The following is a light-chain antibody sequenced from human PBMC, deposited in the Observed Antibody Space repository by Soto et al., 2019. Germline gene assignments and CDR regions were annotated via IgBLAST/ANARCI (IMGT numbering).Light chain of an antibody. V-gene: IGKV3-15*01. J-gene: IGKJ4*01. CDR2: AAS. CDR3: QQYHNWPLT. Sequence: EIVMTQSPATLSVSPGERATLSCRASQSVTSNLAWYQQKPGQAPRLLIYAASTRATGVPGGFSGSGSGTELTLTLSSLQSEDFAVYYCQQYHNWPLTFGGGTKVDIK. CDR1: QSVTSN.